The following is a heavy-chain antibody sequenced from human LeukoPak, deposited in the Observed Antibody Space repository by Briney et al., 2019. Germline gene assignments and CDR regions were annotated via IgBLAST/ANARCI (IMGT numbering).Heavy chain of an antibody. V-gene: IGHV3-48*01. Sequence: PGGSLRLSCAASGFTFSDYSMNWVRQAPGKGLEWISYIGIDSGNTNYADSVKGRFTISGDKAKNSMYLQMNSLRVEDTAVYYCAGDYKYAFDNWGQGTLVTVSS. CDR2: IGIDSGNT. D-gene: IGHD5-24*01. CDR3: AGDYKYAFDN. CDR1: GFTFSDYS. J-gene: IGHJ4*02.